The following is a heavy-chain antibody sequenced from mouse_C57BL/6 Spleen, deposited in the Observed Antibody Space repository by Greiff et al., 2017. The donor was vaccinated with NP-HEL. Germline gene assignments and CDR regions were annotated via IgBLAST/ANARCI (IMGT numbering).Heavy chain of an antibody. V-gene: IGHV1-82*01. CDR1: GYAFSSSW. D-gene: IGHD6-5*01. CDR3: AREEALYYYAMDY. Sequence: VQLQQSGPELVKPGALVKISCKASGYAFSSSWMNWVKQRPGKGLEWIGRIYPGDGDTNYNGKFKGKATLTADKSSSTAYMQLSSLTSEDSAVYFCAREEALYYYAMDYWGQGTSVTVSS. CDR2: IYPGDGDT. J-gene: IGHJ4*01.